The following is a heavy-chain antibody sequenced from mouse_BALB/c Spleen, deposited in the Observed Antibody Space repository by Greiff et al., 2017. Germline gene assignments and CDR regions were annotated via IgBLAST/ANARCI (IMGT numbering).Heavy chain of an antibody. Sequence: QVQLLQSGAELVRSGASVKMSCAASGFTFTSYNMHWVRQTPGQGLEWIGYIYPGNGGTNSNQKFKGKATLTADTSTSTPYMQISSLTYEDTAVYVCAKENDDYYPDYWGQGTTLTVSA. CDR1: GFTFTSYN. J-gene: IGHJ2*01. CDR2: IYPGNGGT. CDR3: AKENDDYYPDY. D-gene: IGHD2-3*01. V-gene: IGHV1-12*01.